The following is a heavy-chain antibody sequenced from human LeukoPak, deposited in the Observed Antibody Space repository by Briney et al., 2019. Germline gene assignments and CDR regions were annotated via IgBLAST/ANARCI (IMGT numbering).Heavy chain of an antibody. J-gene: IGHJ4*02. CDR1: GYTFTSYA. CDR3: ARDGHRMYYYGGSDYHFDY. V-gene: IGHV1-18*01. CDR2: ISAYNGNT. Sequence: ASVKVSCKASGYTFTSYAMNWVRQAPGQGLEWMGWISAYNGNTNYAQKLQGRVTMTTDTSTSTACMELRSLRSDDTALYYCARDGHRMYYYGGSDYHFDYWGQGTLVTVSS. D-gene: IGHD3-22*01.